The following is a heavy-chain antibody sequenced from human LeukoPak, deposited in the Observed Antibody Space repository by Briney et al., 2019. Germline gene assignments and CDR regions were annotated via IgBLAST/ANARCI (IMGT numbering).Heavy chain of an antibody. D-gene: IGHD3-9*01. CDR1: GFTFTSSA. J-gene: IGHJ6*02. Sequence: SVKVSCKASGFTFTSSAMQWVRQARGQRLEWIGWIVVGSGNTNYAQKFQERVTITRDMSTSTAYMELSSLRSEDTAVYYCAAAANILTGYHSGMDVWGQGTTVTVSS. CDR3: AAAANILTGYHSGMDV. V-gene: IGHV1-58*02. CDR2: IVVGSGNT.